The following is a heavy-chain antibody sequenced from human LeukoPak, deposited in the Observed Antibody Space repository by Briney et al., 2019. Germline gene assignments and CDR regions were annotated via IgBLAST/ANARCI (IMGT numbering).Heavy chain of an antibody. J-gene: IGHJ4*02. Sequence: GGSLRLSCAASGFTFSSYWMHWVRHAPGKGLVWVSRINSDGSSTSYADSVKGRFTISRDNAKNTLYLQVNSLRAEDTAVYYCASSTMIAVGGRGLFDYWGQGTLVTVSS. V-gene: IGHV3-74*01. D-gene: IGHD3-22*01. CDR3: ASSTMIAVGGRGLFDY. CDR2: INSDGSST. CDR1: GFTFSSYW.